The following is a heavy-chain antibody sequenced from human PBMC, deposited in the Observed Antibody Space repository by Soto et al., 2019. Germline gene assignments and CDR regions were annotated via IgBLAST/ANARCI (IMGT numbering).Heavy chain of an antibody. CDR1: GFTFSSYA. CDR3: AKYYCSGGSCYGYFDY. J-gene: IGHJ4*02. CDR2: ISGSGGST. D-gene: IGHD2-15*01. Sequence: EVQLLESGGGLVQPGGSLRLSCAASGFTFSSYAMSWVRQAPGKGLEWVSAISGSGGSTYYADSVKGRFTISRDNSKNTLYLQMNSLRAEDTAVYYCAKYYCSGGSCYGYFDYWGQGTLVTVSS. V-gene: IGHV3-23*01.